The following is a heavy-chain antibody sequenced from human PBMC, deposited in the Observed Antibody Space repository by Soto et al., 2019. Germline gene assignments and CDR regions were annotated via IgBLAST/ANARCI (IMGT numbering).Heavy chain of an antibody. V-gene: IGHV3-23*01. CDR2: ISASGGST. J-gene: IGHJ4*02. Sequence: QPGGSLRLSCAASGFTFSSYAISWVRQAPGKGLEWVSSISASGGSTYYADSVKGRFTISRDNSKNTLYVQMNSLRAEDTAVYYCAKDRIAVAGSNFDYWGQGXLVTVSS. CDR1: GFTFSSYA. CDR3: AKDRIAVAGSNFDY. D-gene: IGHD6-19*01.